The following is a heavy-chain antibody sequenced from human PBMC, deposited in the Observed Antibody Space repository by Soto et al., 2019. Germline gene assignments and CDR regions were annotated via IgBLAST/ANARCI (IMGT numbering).Heavy chain of an antibody. Sequence: QVQLQESGPGLVKPSETLSLTCTVSGGSISSYYWSWIRQPPGKGLEWIGYIYYSGSTNYNPSLKSRVTRSVDASKNQFSLKPSSATATDTAVYYCAREGLTETIGLYYYCGMDVWGQGTTVTVSS. V-gene: IGHV4-59*01. J-gene: IGHJ6*02. CDR2: IYYSGST. CDR1: GGSISSYY. D-gene: IGHD3-9*01. CDR3: AREGLTETIGLYYYCGMDV.